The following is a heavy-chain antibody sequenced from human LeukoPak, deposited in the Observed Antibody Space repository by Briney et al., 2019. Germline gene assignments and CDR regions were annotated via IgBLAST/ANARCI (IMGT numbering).Heavy chain of an antibody. CDR2: MYSGGNT. CDR1: GFTVSSNY. V-gene: IGHV3-53*01. J-gene: IGHJ4*02. CDR3: AKGGNYDFWSGYYPLDY. Sequence: GGSLRLSCAASGFTVSSNYMSWVRQAPGKGLEWVSVMYSGGNTYYADSVKGRFTISRDNSKNTLYLQMNSLRAEDTAVYYCAKGGNYDFWSGYYPLDYWGQGTLVTVSS. D-gene: IGHD3-3*01.